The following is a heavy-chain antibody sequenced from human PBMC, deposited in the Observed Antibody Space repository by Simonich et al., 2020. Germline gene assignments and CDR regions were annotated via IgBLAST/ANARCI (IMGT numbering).Heavy chain of an antibody. Sequence: QVRLQQWGAGLLKPSETLSLTCAVYGGSFSGYYWGWIRQPPGKGLEWIGEINHSGSTNYNPSLKSRVTISVDTSKNQFSLKLSSVTAADTAVYYCARPLGIVWAFDIWGQGTMVTVSS. D-gene: IGHD3-16*01. CDR1: GGSFSGYY. CDR2: INHSGST. J-gene: IGHJ3*02. V-gene: IGHV4-34*01. CDR3: ARPLGIVWAFDI.